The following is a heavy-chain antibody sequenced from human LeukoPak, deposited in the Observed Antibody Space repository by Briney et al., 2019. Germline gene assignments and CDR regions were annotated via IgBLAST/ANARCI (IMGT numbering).Heavy chain of an antibody. CDR1: GFTVSSNY. D-gene: IGHD5-18*01. Sequence: SGGSLRLSCAASGFTVSSNYMSWVRQAPGKGLEWVSVIYSGGNTYYADSVKGRFTISRDNSKNTLNLQMNSLRAEDAAVYYCARGRLDGGYSYLDWFDPWGQGTLVTVSS. CDR2: IYSGGNT. CDR3: ARGRLDGGYSYLDWFDP. V-gene: IGHV3-66*01. J-gene: IGHJ5*02.